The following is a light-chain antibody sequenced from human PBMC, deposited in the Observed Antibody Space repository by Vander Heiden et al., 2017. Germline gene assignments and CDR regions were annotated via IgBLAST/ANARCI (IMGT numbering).Light chain of an antibody. CDR1: QGISSY. J-gene: IGKJ4*01. Sequence: AIRMTQSPSSFSASTGDRVTITCRASQGISSYLAWYQQKPGKAPKLLIYAASTLLSGVPSSFSGSRSVTYFTLTISCLQAEDFATYYGQQDDSYPHTFGGGTKVEIK. V-gene: IGKV1-8*01. CDR2: AAS. CDR3: QQDDSYPHT.